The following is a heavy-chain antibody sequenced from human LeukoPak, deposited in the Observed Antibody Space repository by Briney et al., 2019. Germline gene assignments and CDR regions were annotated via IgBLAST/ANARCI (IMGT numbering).Heavy chain of an antibody. CDR1: GFTFSSYA. V-gene: IGHV3-23*01. CDR3: AKEVYSDSSGYFDY. D-gene: IGHD3-22*01. J-gene: IGHJ4*02. CDR2: ISGSGTST. Sequence: GGSLRLSCAASGFTFSSYAMSWVRQAPGKGLEWVSGISGSGTSTYYADSVRGRFTISRDNSKNALYLQMNSLRADETAVYYCAKEVYSDSSGYFDYWGQGTLVTVSS.